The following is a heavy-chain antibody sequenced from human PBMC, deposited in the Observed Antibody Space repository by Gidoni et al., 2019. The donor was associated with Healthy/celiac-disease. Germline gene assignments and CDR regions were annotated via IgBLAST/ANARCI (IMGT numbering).Heavy chain of an antibody. CDR2: MNPNSGNT. V-gene: IGHV1-8*01. CDR3: ARARGKVLSRGFDY. Sequence: QVQLVQSGAEVKKPGASVKVSCKASGYTLTSYDINWVRQATGQGLEWMGWMNPNSGNTGYAQKFQGRVTMTRNTSISTAYMELSSLRSEDTAVYYCARARGKVLSRGFDYWGQGTLVTVSS. CDR1: GYTLTSYD. D-gene: IGHD2-2*01. J-gene: IGHJ4*02.